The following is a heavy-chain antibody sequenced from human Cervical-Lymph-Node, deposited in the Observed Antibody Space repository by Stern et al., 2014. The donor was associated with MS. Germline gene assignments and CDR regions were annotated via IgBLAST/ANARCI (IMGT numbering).Heavy chain of an antibody. J-gene: IGHJ4*02. CDR2: IYPSDSDT. Sequence: VQLVQSGAEVKKPGESLKISCKPSGYSFTIYYIAWVRQTPGKGLEWMCVIYPSDSDTTCSPSCQGQVTISADKSITAAYLQWSSLRASDTAMYYCARHVQGFDYWGQGTLVTVSS. V-gene: IGHV5-51*01. CDR3: ARHVQGFDY. CDR1: GYSFTIYY.